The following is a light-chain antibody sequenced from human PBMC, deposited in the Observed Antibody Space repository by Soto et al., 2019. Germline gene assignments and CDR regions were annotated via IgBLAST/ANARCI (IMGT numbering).Light chain of an antibody. CDR1: SGDIDNYNY. V-gene: IGLV2-8*01. CDR3: SSYVGSNNFV. Sequence: QSVLTQPPSASGSPGQSVTISCTGTSGDIDNYNYVSWYLQHPGKAPKLLIFEVTKRPSGVPDRFSGSKSGDTAFLTVSGLQADDEADYYCSSYVGSNNFVFGTGT. CDR2: EVT. J-gene: IGLJ1*01.